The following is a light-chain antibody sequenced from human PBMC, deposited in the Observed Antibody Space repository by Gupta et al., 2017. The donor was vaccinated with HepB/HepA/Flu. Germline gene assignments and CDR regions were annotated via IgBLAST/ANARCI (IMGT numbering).Light chain of an antibody. V-gene: IGKV3-20*01. CDR3: HDEGSSRRT. J-gene: IGKJ1*01. CDR1: QNISSSY. CDR2: GAS. Sequence: EIVLTQSPGTLSLSPGERATLSCRASQNISSSYLAWYQQKPGQAPRLLIYGASIRATGIPDRLSDSGSLTDLTLTMIRLEPEDFAVHYCHDEGSSRRTFGQGTKVEIK.